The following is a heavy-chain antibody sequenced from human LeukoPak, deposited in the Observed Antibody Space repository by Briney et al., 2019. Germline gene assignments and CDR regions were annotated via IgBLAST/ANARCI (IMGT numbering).Heavy chain of an antibody. Sequence: SETLSLTCTVSGGSISSSSYYWGWIRQPPGKGLEWIGSIYYRGSTYYNPSLKSRVTISVDTSKNQFSLKLSSVTAADTAVYYCARAFLTVTTEGFGYFDLWGRGTLVTVSS. CDR2: IYYRGST. V-gene: IGHV4-39*07. D-gene: IGHD4-17*01. CDR3: ARAFLTVTTEGFGYFDL. CDR1: GGSISSSSYY. J-gene: IGHJ2*01.